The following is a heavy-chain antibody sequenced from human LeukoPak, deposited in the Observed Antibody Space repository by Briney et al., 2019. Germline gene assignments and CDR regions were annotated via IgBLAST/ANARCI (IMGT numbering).Heavy chain of an antibody. V-gene: IGHV3-7*01. CDR2: IKKDGREK. J-gene: IGHJ4*02. CDR3: ARVAADYYDSSAPLYNPGYFDY. CDR1: GFTFSSYW. D-gene: IGHD3-22*01. Sequence: GGSLRLSCAASGFTFSSYWMSWVGKAQGKGLEWVANIKKDGREKYYVDSVKGRFTISRDNAKNSLYLQMNSLRAEDTAVYYCARVAADYYDSSAPLYNPGYFDYWGQGTLVTVSS.